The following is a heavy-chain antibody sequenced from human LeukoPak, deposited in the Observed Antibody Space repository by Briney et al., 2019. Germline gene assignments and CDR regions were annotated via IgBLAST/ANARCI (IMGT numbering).Heavy chain of an antibody. CDR2: IRFSGEST. V-gene: IGHV3-23*01. CDR3: AKDVGTSGNYSPSDY. Sequence: GGSLRLSCAASGFTFGRHAMNWVRQAPGKGLEWVSAIRFSGESTYYADSVKGRFAISRDNSKNTLYLQMDSLRAEDTAVYYCAKDVGTSGNYSPSDYWGQGTLVTVSS. CDR1: GFTFGRHA. D-gene: IGHD3-10*01. J-gene: IGHJ4*02.